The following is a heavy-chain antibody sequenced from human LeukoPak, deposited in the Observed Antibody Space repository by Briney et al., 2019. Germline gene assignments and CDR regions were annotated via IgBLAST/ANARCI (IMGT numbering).Heavy chain of an antibody. CDR3: ARGKQWLVLTGFDY. CDR1: GGSFSSYY. J-gene: IGHJ4*02. D-gene: IGHD6-19*01. V-gene: IGHV4-34*01. Sequence: SETLSLTCTVYGGSFSSYYWSWIRQPPGKGLEWIGEINHSGSTYYNPSLKSRATISGDTSKNQFTLRLSSVTAADTAVYYCARGKQWLVLTGFDYWGQGTLVTVSS. CDR2: INHSGST.